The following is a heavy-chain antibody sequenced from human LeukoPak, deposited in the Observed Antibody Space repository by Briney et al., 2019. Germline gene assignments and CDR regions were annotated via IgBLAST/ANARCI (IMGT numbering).Heavy chain of an antibody. CDR2: MKQYGSEK. V-gene: IGHV3-7*01. Sequence: GSLRLSCAASGFTFSSYWMSWVRQAPGKGLEWVANMKQYGSEKYYVDSVKGRFTISRDNAKNSLYLQMNSLRAEDTAVYYCARGVHYSSSWYYFDYWGQGTLVTVSS. CDR3: ARGVHYSSSWYYFDY. CDR1: GFTFSSYW. D-gene: IGHD6-13*01. J-gene: IGHJ4*02.